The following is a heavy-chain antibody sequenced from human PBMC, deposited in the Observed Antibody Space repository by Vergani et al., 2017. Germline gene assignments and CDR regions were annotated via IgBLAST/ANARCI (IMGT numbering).Heavy chain of an antibody. J-gene: IGHJ3*02. D-gene: IGHD4-11*01. V-gene: IGHV1-69*01. CDR3: AREGQKYDYSNYRDAFDI. CDR2: IIPIFGTA. CDR1: GGTFSSYA. Sequence: QVQLVQSGAEVKKPGSSVKVSCKASGGTFSSYAISWVRQAPGQGLEWMGGIIPIFGTANYAQKFQGRVTITADESTSTAYMELSSLRAEDTAVYYCAREGQKYDYSNYRDAFDIWGQGTMVTVSS.